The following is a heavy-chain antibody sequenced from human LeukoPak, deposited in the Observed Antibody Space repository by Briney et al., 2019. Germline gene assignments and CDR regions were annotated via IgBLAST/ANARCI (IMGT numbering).Heavy chain of an antibody. CDR1: GYTFTSYG. Sequence: GASVKVSCKASGYTFTSYGISWVRQAPGQGLEWMGWISAYNGNTNYAQKLQGRVTMTTDTSTSTAYMELRSLRSDDTAVYYCAREIDGDSSGWYIYQHPDWFDPWGQGTLVTVSS. V-gene: IGHV1-18*01. D-gene: IGHD6-19*01. CDR2: ISAYNGNT. J-gene: IGHJ5*02. CDR3: AREIDGDSSGWYIYQHPDWFDP.